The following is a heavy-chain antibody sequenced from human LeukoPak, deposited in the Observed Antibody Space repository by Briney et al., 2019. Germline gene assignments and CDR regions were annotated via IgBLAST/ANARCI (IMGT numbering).Heavy chain of an antibody. V-gene: IGHV1-8*01. CDR3: ARVPHTYYYGSGRDPSDY. CDR2: MNPNSGNT. CDR1: GYTFTSYD. J-gene: IGHJ4*02. D-gene: IGHD3-10*01. Sequence: GASVKVSCKASGYTFTSYDINWVRQATGQGLEWMGWMNPNSGNTGYAQKFQGRVTMTRNTSISTAYMELSSLRSEDTAVYYCARVPHTYYYGSGRDPSDYWGQGTLVTVSS.